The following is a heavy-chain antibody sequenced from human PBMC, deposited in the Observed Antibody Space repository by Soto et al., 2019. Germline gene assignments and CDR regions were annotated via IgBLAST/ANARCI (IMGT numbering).Heavy chain of an antibody. CDR1: GGSFSGYY. D-gene: IGHD2-2*01. Sequence: SETLSLTCAVYGGSFSGYYWSWIRQPPGKGLEWIGEINHRGSTNYNPSHKSRVTISVDTSKNHFSLKLSSVTAADTAVYYCARGDCSSTSCLSTTQYYYYYMDVWGKGTTVT. CDR2: INHRGST. V-gene: IGHV4-34*01. J-gene: IGHJ6*03. CDR3: ARGDCSSTSCLSTTQYYYYYMDV.